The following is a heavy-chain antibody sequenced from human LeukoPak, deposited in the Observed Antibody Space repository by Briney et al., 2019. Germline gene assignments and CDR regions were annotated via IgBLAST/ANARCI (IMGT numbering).Heavy chain of an antibody. CDR1: GGTFSSYA. Sequence: SVTVSCKASGGTFSSYAISWVRQAPGQGLEWMGGIIPIFGTANYAQKFQGRVTITTDESTSTAYMELSSLRSEDTAVYYCARVRPGNYYMDVWGKGTTVTVSS. J-gene: IGHJ6*03. V-gene: IGHV1-69*05. CDR3: ARVRPGNYYMDV. CDR2: IIPIFGTA. D-gene: IGHD3-10*01.